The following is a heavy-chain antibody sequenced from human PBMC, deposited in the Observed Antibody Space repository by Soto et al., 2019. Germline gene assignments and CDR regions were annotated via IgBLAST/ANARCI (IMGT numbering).Heavy chain of an antibody. CDR3: ARTYSSSWKTARAFWLLDP. CDR1: GGSISSYY. D-gene: IGHD6-13*01. J-gene: IGHJ5*02. CDR2: IYYSGST. V-gene: IGHV4-59*08. Sequence: SETLSLTCTVSGGSISSYYWSWIRQPPGKGLEWIGYIYYSGSTNYNPSLKSRVTISVDTSKNQFSLKLSSVTAADTSVYYCARTYSSSWKTARAFWLLDPWGQGTLVTVST.